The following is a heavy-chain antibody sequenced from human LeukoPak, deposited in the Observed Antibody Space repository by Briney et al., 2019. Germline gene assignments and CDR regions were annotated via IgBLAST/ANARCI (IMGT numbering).Heavy chain of an antibody. CDR1: GGTFSINA. V-gene: IGHV1-69*05. CDR2: IIPMSETP. J-gene: IGHJ3*02. D-gene: IGHD2-2*01. Sequence: ASVKVSCKASGGTFSINAITWVRQAPGQGLEWMGGIIPMSETPKYTQKFQGRVTIATDESTNTAYMELSSLRSEDRAVYYCARDKNSGECVSNSCYGVWPLDIWGQGTMVTVSS. CDR3: ARDKNSGECVSNSCYGVWPLDI.